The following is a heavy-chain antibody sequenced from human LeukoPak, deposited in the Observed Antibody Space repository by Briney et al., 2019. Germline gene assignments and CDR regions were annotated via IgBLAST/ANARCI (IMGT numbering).Heavy chain of an antibody. CDR1: GYTFTSYD. CDR2: MNPNSGNT. V-gene: IGHV1-8*02. D-gene: IGHD6-13*01. CDR3: AIRSHSSSWYPVILYYYYYGMDV. Sequence: GASVKVSCKASGYTFTSYDINWVRQATGQGLEWMGWMNPNSGNTGYAQKFRGRVTMTRNTSISTAYMELSSLRSEDTAVYYCAIRSHSSSWYPVILYYYYYGMDVWGQGTTVTVSS. J-gene: IGHJ6*02.